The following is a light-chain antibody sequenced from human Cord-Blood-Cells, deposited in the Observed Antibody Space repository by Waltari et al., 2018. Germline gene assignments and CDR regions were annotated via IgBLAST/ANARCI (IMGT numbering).Light chain of an antibody. CDR2: GAS. Sequence: EIAMTQSPATLSVSPGERAPLSCRASQSVSSDLAWYQQKPGQAPRLHISGASTRATGIPARFSGSGSVTEFTLTISSLQSEVLAVYYCQYYNNWPPFSFGPRTKGHTK. CDR1: QSVSSD. CDR3: QYYNNWPPFS. V-gene: IGKV3-15*01. J-gene: IGKJ3*01.